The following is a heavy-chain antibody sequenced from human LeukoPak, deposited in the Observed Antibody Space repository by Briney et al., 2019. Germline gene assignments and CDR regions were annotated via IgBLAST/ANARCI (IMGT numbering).Heavy chain of an antibody. CDR3: ARAPSGVSFDY. V-gene: IGHV4-39*07. D-gene: IGHD1-26*01. J-gene: IGHJ4*02. Sequence: SETLSLTCTVSGGSISSRPYYWGWVRQPPGKGLEWIGSVYYSGSTYYHPSLKSRVTISIDTSKNQFSLNLNSVTAADTAVYYCARAPSGVSFDYWGQGTLVTVSS. CDR1: GGSISSRPYY. CDR2: VYYSGST.